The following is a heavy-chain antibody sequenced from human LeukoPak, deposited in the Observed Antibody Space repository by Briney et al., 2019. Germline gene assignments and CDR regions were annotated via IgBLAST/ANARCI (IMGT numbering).Heavy chain of an antibody. CDR3: ARVGTWELQRVFDN. Sequence: GGSLRLSCAASGFTFTDYWMTWVRQVPGKGLEWVANINRAGIESYYVDSVKGRFTISRDNAEKSLYLQMDSLRVDDTAVYYCARVGTWELQRVFDNWGQGTLVTVST. CDR1: GFTFTDYW. D-gene: IGHD1-26*01. V-gene: IGHV3-7*01. CDR2: INRAGIES. J-gene: IGHJ4*02.